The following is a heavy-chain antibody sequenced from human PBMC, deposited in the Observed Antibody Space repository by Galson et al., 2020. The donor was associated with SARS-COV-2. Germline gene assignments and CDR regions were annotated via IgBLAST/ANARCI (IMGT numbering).Heavy chain of an antibody. Sequence: ASVKVSCKASGYTFTDYYINWVRQAPGQGLEWMGWINPKSGGTNYAQKFEGRVTMTRDTSITTAYMELSRLRADDTAVYYCARLRYYDVLTGYIVDVWGQGTMVTVSS. CDR3: ARLRYYDVLTGYIVDV. CDR2: INPKSGGT. D-gene: IGHD3-9*01. CDR1: GYTFTDYY. V-gene: IGHV1-2*02. J-gene: IGHJ6*02.